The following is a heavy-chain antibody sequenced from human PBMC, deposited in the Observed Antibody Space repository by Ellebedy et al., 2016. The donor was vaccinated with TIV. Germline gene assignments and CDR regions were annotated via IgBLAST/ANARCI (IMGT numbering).Heavy chain of an antibody. CDR3: ARGTYSGSWYGMDF. CDR1: GGTFSSYS. Sequence: AASVKVSCKASGGTFSSYSMIWVRQAPGQGLEWMGGIIPIFGTPDYAQSFQGRVTITADTSTSTAYMELSSLRSEDTAVYYCARGTYSGSWYGMDFWGQGTPVTVSS. J-gene: IGHJ4*02. CDR2: IIPIFGTP. V-gene: IGHV1-69*06. D-gene: IGHD6-13*01.